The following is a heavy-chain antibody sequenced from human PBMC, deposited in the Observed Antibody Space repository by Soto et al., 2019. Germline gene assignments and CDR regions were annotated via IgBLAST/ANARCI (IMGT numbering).Heavy chain of an antibody. J-gene: IGHJ4*02. Sequence: PGGSLRLSCAASGFTFSRYDMHWVRQATGKGLEWVSAIGTVGDPYYPGSVKGRFTISRENAKNSLYLQMNSLRAGDTAVYCCARALTTGYYDYWGQGTLVTVSS. CDR1: GFTFSRYD. CDR2: IGTVGDP. CDR3: ARALTTGYYDY. D-gene: IGHD4-17*01. V-gene: IGHV3-13*05.